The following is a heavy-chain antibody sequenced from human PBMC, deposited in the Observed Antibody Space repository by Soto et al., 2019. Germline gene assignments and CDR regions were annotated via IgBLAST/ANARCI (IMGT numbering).Heavy chain of an antibody. Sequence: EASVKVSCKASGYTFTSYGISWVRQAPGQGLEWMGWISAYNGNTNYAQKLQGRVTMTTDTSTSTAYMELRSLRSDDTAVYYCARLDDILTGYYYYYMDVWGKGTTVTVSS. CDR2: ISAYNGNT. D-gene: IGHD3-9*01. V-gene: IGHV1-18*01. CDR1: GYTFTSYG. J-gene: IGHJ6*03. CDR3: ARLDDILTGYYYYYMDV.